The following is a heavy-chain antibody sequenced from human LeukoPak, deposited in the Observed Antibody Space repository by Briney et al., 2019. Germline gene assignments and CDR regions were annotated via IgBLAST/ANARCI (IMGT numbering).Heavy chain of an antibody. CDR1: GFTFDNFA. CDR2: ITGSGGST. Sequence: PGGSLRLSCAPSGFTFDNFAMTWVRQAPGKGLEWVSEITGSGGSTYYADSVKGRFTISRDNSKNTLYRQMNSLRAEDTAIYYCARELFDFDYWGQGTLVTVSS. V-gene: IGHV3-23*01. CDR3: ARELFDFDY. D-gene: IGHD3-10*01. J-gene: IGHJ4*02.